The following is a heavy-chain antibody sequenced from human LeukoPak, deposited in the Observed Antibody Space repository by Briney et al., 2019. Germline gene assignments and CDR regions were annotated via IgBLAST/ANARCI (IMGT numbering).Heavy chain of an antibody. Sequence: PSETLSLTCAVYGGSFGGYYWSWIRQPPGKGLEWIGEINHSGSTNYNPSLKSRVTISVDTSKNQFSLKLSSVTAADTAVYYCARRYYYDSSGYLFDYWGQGTLVTVSS. J-gene: IGHJ4*02. V-gene: IGHV4-34*01. CDR1: GGSFGGYY. CDR2: INHSGST. D-gene: IGHD3-22*01. CDR3: ARRYYYDSSGYLFDY.